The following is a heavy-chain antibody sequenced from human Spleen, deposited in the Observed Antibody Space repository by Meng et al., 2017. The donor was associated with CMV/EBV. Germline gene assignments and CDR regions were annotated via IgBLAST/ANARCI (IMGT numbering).Heavy chain of an antibody. V-gene: IGHV4-38-2*02. D-gene: IGHD3-3*01. CDR2: IYRSGST. Sequence: SETLSLTCTVSGYSINSGYYWGWIRQPPGKGLEWIGTIYRSGSTYYNPSLKSRVTISVDTSKNQFSLKLSSVTAADTAVYYCAREYEFFEDWGQGILVTVSS. CDR1: GYSINSGYY. J-gene: IGHJ4*02. CDR3: AREYEFFED.